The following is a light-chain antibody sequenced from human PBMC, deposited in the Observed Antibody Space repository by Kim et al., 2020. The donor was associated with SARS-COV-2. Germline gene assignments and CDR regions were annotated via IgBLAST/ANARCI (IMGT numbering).Light chain of an antibody. CDR3: GTWDTSLSVWV. Sequence: GQKVPISGSGSSSNIGNNLVAWYQHLPGTAPKFLIYDNNKRPSGIPDRFSVSKSGTSATLGITGLQTGDEADYYCGTWDTSLSVWVFGGGTKLTVL. CDR1: SSNIGNNL. V-gene: IGLV1-51*01. J-gene: IGLJ3*02. CDR2: DNN.